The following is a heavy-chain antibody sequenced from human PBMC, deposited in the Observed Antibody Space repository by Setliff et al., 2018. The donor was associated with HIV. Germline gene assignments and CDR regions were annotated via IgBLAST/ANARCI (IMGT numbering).Heavy chain of an antibody. CDR3: ARGLRQNRSNSDVFDV. D-gene: IGHD4-4*01. CDR2: MNPNSGNT. J-gene: IGHJ3*01. V-gene: IGHV1-8*02. CDR1: GYTFTNYD. Sequence: ASVKVSCKASGYTFTNYDINWVRQATGQRLEWMGWMNPNSGNTGYAARFQGRVTMTRDTSISTVYMELTSLRSEDMAVYYCARGLRQNRSNSDVFDVWGQGTVVTVSS.